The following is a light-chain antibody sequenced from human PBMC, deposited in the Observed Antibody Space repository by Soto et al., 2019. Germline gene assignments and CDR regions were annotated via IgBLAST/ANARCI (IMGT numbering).Light chain of an antibody. Sequence: EVVLTQSPGTLSLSPGERATLSCRASQTVGSSYISWYQQKPCQTPRLLIYGASSRATGVPDRFSGSGSGTDFTLTIRRMAAEEVAVYYCQHYASSWWMFAQGNKVDIK. J-gene: IGKJ1*01. CDR1: QTVGSSY. CDR2: GAS. V-gene: IGKV3-20*01. CDR3: QHYASSWWM.